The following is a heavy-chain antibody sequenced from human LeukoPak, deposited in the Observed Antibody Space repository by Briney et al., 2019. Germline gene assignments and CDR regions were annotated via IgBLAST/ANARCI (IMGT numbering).Heavy chain of an antibody. D-gene: IGHD2-2*02. V-gene: IGHV4-34*01. J-gene: IGHJ3*02. CDR2: INHSGST. Sequence: SETLSLTCAAYGVSFSGYYWSWIRQPPGKGLEWIGEINHSGSTNYNPALKSRVTISVDTSKNQFSLKLSSVTAADTAVYYCARLRKRRVVVVPAAILNASDIWGQGTMVTVSS. CDR3: ARLRKRRVVVVPAAILNASDI. CDR1: GVSFSGYY.